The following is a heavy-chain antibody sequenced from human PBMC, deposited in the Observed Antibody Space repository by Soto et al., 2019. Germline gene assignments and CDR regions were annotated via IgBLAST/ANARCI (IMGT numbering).Heavy chain of an antibody. CDR3: AKGVAPYFDY. J-gene: IGHJ4*02. D-gene: IGHD3-10*01. V-gene: IGHV3-23*01. CDR1: GFSFGTYA. Sequence: EVQLLESGGGLVQPGGSLRLSCVASGFSFGTYAMTWVRQVPGKGLEWVSTISGGIGSTFYAYSVKGRFTISRDISKKMLFLHMNGLRGEATGIYYWAKGVAPYFDYWGRGTLVTVS. CDR2: ISGGIGST.